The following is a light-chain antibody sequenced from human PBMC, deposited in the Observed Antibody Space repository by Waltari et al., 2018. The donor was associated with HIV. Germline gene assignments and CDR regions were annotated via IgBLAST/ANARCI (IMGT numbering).Light chain of an antibody. CDR2: EVS. CDR3: CSYAGSSTFVV. CDR1: SSDVGGYYF. V-gene: IGLV2-23*02. J-gene: IGLJ2*01. Sequence: QSALTQPPSASGSPGQSVTISCTGTSSDVGGYYFVSWYQQHPGKAPKLMIYEVSNRPSAVSNRCSGGKTGNTASLTIAGLQAEDEADYYCCSYAGSSTFVVFGGGTKLTVL.